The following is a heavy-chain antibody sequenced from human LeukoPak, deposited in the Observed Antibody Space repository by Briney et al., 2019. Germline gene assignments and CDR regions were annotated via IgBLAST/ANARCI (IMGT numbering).Heavy chain of an antibody. J-gene: IGHJ6*03. D-gene: IGHD6-19*01. CDR1: GFTFSSYW. CDR3: ARRGQWLNYYYYYYMDV. Sequence: GGSLRLSCAASGFTFSSYWMSWVRQAPGKGLEWVANIKQDGSEKYYVDSVKGRFTISRDNAKNPLYLQMNSLRAEDTAVYYCARRGQWLNYYYYYYMDVWGKGTTVTISS. CDR2: IKQDGSEK. V-gene: IGHV3-7*01.